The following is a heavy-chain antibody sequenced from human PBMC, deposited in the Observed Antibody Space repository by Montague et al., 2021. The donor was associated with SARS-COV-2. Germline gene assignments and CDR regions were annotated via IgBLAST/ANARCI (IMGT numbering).Heavy chain of an antibody. CDR3: AAGRRPAVVPGAGPAGRAFDI. Sequence: SETLSLTCAISGGSFSNYYWSWIRQPPGKGLEWIGEVNQSGTTIYNPSVKSGVTISEDTSKNQFYLRLNSVTAADTAVYYCAAGRRPAVVPGAGPAGRAFDIWGQGTMVTVSS. D-gene: IGHD2-2*01. CDR2: VNQSGTT. CDR1: GGSFSNYY. V-gene: IGHV4-34*01. J-gene: IGHJ3*02.